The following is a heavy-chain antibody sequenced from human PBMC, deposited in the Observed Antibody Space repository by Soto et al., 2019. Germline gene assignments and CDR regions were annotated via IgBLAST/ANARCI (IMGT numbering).Heavy chain of an antibody. J-gene: IGHJ4*02. CDR3: AKDRYIVVVVATFDY. CDR1: VFTFSSYA. D-gene: IGHD2-15*01. CDR2: ISGSGGST. V-gene: IGHV3-23*01. Sequence: PWGSLVLCCAASVFTFSSYAMTWVRQAPGKGLDWVSAISGSGGSTYYADSVKGRFTISRDNSKNTLYLQMNSLRAEDTAVYYCAKDRYIVVVVATFDYWGQGTMFTVSS.